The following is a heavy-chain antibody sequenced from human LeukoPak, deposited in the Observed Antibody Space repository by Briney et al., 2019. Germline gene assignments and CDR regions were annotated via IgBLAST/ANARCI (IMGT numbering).Heavy chain of an antibody. Sequence: PGGSLRLSCTVSGFTVSSNSMSWVRQAPGKGLEWVSFIYSDNTHYSDSVKGRFTISRDNSKNTLYLQMNSLRAEDTAVYYCARSWFGGGNYFDYWGQGTLVTVSS. D-gene: IGHD3-10*01. J-gene: IGHJ4*02. V-gene: IGHV3-53*01. CDR1: GFTVSSNS. CDR3: ARSWFGGGNYFDY. CDR2: IYSDNT.